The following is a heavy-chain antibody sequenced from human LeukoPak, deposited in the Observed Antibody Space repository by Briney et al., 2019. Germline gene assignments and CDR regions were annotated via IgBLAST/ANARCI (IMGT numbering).Heavy chain of an antibody. Sequence: GGSLRLSCAASGFTFSGSAMHWVRQASGEGLEWVGRIRSKANSYATAYAASVKGRFTISRDDSKNTAYLQMNSLKTEDTAVYYCTRHDILEMATTPFDYWGQGTLVTVSS. J-gene: IGHJ4*02. CDR2: IRSKANSYAT. CDR3: TRHDILEMATTPFDY. V-gene: IGHV3-73*01. D-gene: IGHD5-24*01. CDR1: GFTFSGSA.